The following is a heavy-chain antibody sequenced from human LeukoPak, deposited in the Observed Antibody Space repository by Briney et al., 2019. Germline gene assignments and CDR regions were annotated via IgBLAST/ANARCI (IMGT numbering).Heavy chain of an antibody. D-gene: IGHD3-22*01. CDR2: ISSSSSYI. J-gene: IGHJ5*02. V-gene: IGHV3-21*01. CDR1: GFTFTSYK. CDR3: ARDRKKNYYDSSGYYWFDP. Sequence: GGSLRLSCAASGFTFTSYKMFWVRQAPGKGLEWVSSISSSSSYIYYADSVKGRFTISRDNAKNSLYLQMNSLRAEDTAVYYCARDRKKNYYDSSGYYWFDPWGQGTLVTVSS.